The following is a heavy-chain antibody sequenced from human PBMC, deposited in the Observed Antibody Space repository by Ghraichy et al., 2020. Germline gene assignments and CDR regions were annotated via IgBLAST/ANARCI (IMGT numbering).Heavy chain of an antibody. J-gene: IGHJ4*02. CDR3: ARAFSAGRDY. CDR1: GFTFSSYG. CDR2: IWYDGSNK. V-gene: IGHV3-33*01. Sequence: GGSLRLSCAASGFTFSSYGMHWVRQAPGKGLEWVAIIWYDGSNKCYADFVKGRFTISRDNSKNTLYLQMNSLRAEDTAVYYCARAFSAGRDYWGQGTLVTVSS. D-gene: IGHD6-13*01.